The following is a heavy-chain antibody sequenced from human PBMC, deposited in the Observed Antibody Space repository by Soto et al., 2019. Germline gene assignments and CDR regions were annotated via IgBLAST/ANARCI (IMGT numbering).Heavy chain of an antibody. CDR2: IKSKTDGGTT. Sequence: GGSLRISFAACGFTFSNAWMDWVRQAPGKGLEWVGRIKSKTDGGTTDYAAPVKGRFTISRDDSKNTLYLQINSLKTEDTAVYYCLSGYYYGMDVWGQGTTVTVSS. CDR3: LSGYYYGMDV. V-gene: IGHV3-15*07. CDR1: GFTFSNAW. J-gene: IGHJ6*02. D-gene: IGHD7-27*01.